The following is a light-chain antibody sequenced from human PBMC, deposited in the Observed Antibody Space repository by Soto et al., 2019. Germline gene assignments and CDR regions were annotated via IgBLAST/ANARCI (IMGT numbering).Light chain of an antibody. V-gene: IGLV2-23*01. CDR3: CSYAGGNFWV. CDR1: SIDVGSYNL. J-gene: IGLJ3*02. Sequence: QSVLTQPASVSGSTGQSITISCTGSSIDVGSYNLVSWYQQHPGKAPKLIIYEDYKRPSGVSNRFSGSKSGNTASLTIAGLQAGDEADYYCCSYAGGNFWVFGGGTKVSVL. CDR2: EDY.